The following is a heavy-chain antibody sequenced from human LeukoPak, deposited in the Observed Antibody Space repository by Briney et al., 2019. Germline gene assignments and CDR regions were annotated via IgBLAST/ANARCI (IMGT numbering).Heavy chain of an antibody. D-gene: IGHD6-13*01. CDR2: ISRTGNSI. Sequence: GGSLRLSCAASGFTLTSYEMNWGRLAPGKGLEWISYISRTGNSIYYADSVKGRFTVSRDSAKNSLYLQMNSLRAEDTAVCYCARGPYSSNWYVDYWGQGTLVTVAS. V-gene: IGHV3-48*03. J-gene: IGHJ4*02. CDR1: GFTLTSYE. CDR3: ARGPYSSNWYVDY.